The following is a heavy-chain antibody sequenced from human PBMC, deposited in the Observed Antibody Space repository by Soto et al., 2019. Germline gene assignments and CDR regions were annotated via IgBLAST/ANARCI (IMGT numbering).Heavy chain of an antibody. V-gene: IGHV3-23*01. CDR2: ISGSGGST. CDR1: GFTFSSYA. D-gene: IGHD3-16*02. J-gene: IGHJ6*02. CDR3: AKDPRRDVWGRYRLMGGMDV. Sequence: GGSLRLSCAASGFTFSSYAMSWVRQAPGNGLECVSAISGSGGSTYAADSVKGRFAICRHNSKITLFLQMNSLRAEDTAVYYCAKDPRRDVWGRYRLMGGMDVWGQGPTVTVS.